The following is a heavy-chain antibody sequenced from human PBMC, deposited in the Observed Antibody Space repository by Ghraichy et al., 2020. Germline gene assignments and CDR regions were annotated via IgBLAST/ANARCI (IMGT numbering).Heavy chain of an antibody. V-gene: IGHV4-34*01. CDR2: INHSGST. CDR1: GGSFSGYY. CDR3: ATTYNYGSGSRYYGMDV. Sequence: SETLSLTCAVYGGSFSGYYWSWIRQPPGKGLEWIGEINHSGSTNYNPSLKSRVTISVDTSKNQFSLKLSSVTAADTAVYYCATTYNYGSGSRYYGMDVWGQGTTVTVSS. D-gene: IGHD3-10*01. J-gene: IGHJ6*02.